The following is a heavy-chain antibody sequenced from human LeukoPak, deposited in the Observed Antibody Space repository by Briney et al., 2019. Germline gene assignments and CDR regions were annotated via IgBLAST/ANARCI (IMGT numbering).Heavy chain of an antibody. J-gene: IGHJ4*02. D-gene: IGHD4/OR15-4a*01. V-gene: IGHV3-53*01. CDR1: GFTVSSNS. CDR3: ARRAGAYSHPYDY. Sequence: GGSLRLSCTVSGFTVSSNSMSWVRQAPGKGLEWVSFIYSGTTHYSDSVKGRFAISRDNSKNTLYLQMNSLRAEDTAVYYCARRAGAYSHPYDYWGQGTLVTVSS. CDR2: IYSGTT.